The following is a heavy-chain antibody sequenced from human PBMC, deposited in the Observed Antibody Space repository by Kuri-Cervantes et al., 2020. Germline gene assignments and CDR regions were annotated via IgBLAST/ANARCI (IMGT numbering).Heavy chain of an antibody. Sequence: GGSLRLSCTASGFTFGDYAMSWVRQAPGKGLEWVSYISSSGSTIYYADSVKGRFTISRDNAKNSLYLQMNSLRAEDTAVYYCAREGSYCYDSSPVYWGQGTLVTVSS. CDR2: ISSSGSTI. CDR1: GFTFGDYA. V-gene: IGHV3-11*01. D-gene: IGHD3-22*01. J-gene: IGHJ4*02. CDR3: AREGSYCYDSSPVY.